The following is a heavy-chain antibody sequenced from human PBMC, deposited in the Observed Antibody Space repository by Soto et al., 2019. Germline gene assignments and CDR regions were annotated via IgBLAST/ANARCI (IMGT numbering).Heavy chain of an antibody. D-gene: IGHD3-9*01. J-gene: IGHJ4*02. V-gene: IGHV2-5*02. CDR2: VYWDDDK. CDR1: GFSLNSRGVG. Sequence: QITLRESGPALVKPTQTLTLTCTFSGFSLNSRGVGVGWVRQPPGKALKWLAIVYWDDDKRYRPSLRSRLSIRKDTPQSQVVLTLTDTDTVDTAKYYCVNRGPVDETGMGFDFWGQGSLVTVSS. CDR3: VNRGPVDETGMGFDF.